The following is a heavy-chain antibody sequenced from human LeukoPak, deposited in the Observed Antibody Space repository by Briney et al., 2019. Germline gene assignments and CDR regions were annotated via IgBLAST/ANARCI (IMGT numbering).Heavy chain of an antibody. CDR1: GGTFSSYA. J-gene: IGHJ4*02. CDR2: IIPIFGTA. CDR3: ARSGSSSWYHYFDY. Sequence: ASVKVSCKASGGTFSSYAISWVRQAPGQGLEWMGGIIPIFGTANYAQKFQGRVTITADKSTSTAYMELSSLRSDDTAVYYCARSGSSSWYHYFDYWGQGTLVTVSS. D-gene: IGHD6-13*01. V-gene: IGHV1-69*06.